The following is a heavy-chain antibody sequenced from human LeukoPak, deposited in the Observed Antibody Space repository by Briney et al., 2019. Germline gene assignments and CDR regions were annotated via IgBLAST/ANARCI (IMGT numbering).Heavy chain of an antibody. V-gene: IGHV1-2*05. CDR3: AIAEGGSDAYDI. Sequence: ASVKVSCKASGYTFTAYYIHWVRQAPGQGIEWMGRINPNSGGTSYAQKFLGRVTMTRDTSISTAYTELSRVRSDDTVGYYCAIAEGGSDAYDICGQGTIVVVSS. CDR1: GYTFTAYY. J-gene: IGHJ3*02. D-gene: IGHD2-15*01. CDR2: INPNSGGT.